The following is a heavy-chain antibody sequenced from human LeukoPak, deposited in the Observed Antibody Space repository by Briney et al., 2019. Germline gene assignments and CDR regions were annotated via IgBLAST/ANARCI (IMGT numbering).Heavy chain of an antibody. CDR2: ISSSGSTI. V-gene: IGHV3-48*03. CDR3: AREGNPEHYFDY. CDR1: GFTFSSYE. J-gene: IGHJ4*02. Sequence: GGSLRLSCAASGFTFSSYEMNWVRQAPGKWLEWVSYISSSGSTIYYADSVKGRFTISRDNAKNSLYLQMNSLRAEDTAVYYCAREGNPEHYFDYWGQGTLVTVSS.